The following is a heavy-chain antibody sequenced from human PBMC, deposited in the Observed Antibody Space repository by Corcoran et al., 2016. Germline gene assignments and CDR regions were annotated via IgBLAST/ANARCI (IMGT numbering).Heavy chain of an antibody. V-gene: IGHV2-70*04. CDR1: GFSLSTSGMR. Sequence: QVTLKESGPALVKPTQTLTLTCTFSGFSLSTSGMRVSWIRQPPGKALEWLARIDWDDDKFYSTSLKTRLTISKDTSKNQVVLTMNNMDPVDTATYYCARSVPAASDAFDIWGQGTMVTVSS. D-gene: IGHD2-2*01. CDR2: IDWDDDK. J-gene: IGHJ3*02. CDR3: ARSVPAASDAFDI.